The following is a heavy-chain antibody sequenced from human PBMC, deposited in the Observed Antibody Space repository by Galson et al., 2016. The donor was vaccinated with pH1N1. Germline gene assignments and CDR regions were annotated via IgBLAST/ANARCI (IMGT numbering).Heavy chain of an antibody. V-gene: IGHV2-70*01. CDR1: GFSLSTSGMC. J-gene: IGHJ4*02. Sequence: PALVTPTQTLTLTCTFSGFSLSTSGMCVSWIRQPPGKALEWLALIDWDDDKYYSTSLKTRLTISKATSKNQVVLTMTNMDPVDTATYYCARLDYGDYSGYFEYWGQGTLVTVSS. CDR3: ARLDYGDYSGYFEY. D-gene: IGHD4-17*01. CDR2: IDWDDDK.